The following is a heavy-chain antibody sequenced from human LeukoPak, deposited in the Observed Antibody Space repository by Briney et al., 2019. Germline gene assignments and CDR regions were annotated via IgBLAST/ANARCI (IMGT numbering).Heavy chain of an antibody. CDR3: ARDSMVRGVMSY. Sequence: GGSLTLSCAVSGFTIGSYGKNWVRQAPRKGMEWVSSISSSSSYIYYADSVKGRFTISRDNAKNSLYLQMNSLRAEDTAVYYCARDSMVRGVMSYWGQGTLVTVSS. D-gene: IGHD3-10*01. CDR2: ISSSSSYI. CDR1: GFTIGSYG. J-gene: IGHJ4*02. V-gene: IGHV3-21*01.